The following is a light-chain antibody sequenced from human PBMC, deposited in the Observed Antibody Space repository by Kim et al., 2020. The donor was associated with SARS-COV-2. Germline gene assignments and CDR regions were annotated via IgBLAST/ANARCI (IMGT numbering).Light chain of an antibody. CDR3: QSYDSSLSGFVV. CDR1: SSTIGAGDD. V-gene: IGLV1-40*01. J-gene: IGLJ2*01. Sequence: VTISCSGSSSTIGAGDDIHWYQQLPGTAPNLLIYDNNNRPSGVPDRFSGSKSGTSASLAITGLQAEDEADYYCQSYDSSLSGFVVFGGGTQLTVL. CDR2: DNN.